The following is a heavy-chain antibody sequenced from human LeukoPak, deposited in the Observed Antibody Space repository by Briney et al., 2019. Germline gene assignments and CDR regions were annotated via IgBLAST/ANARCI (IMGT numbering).Heavy chain of an antibody. CDR1: GGSFSGYY. V-gene: IGHV4-34*01. CDR2: INHSGST. CDR3: ATARYYYGSGSYYLD. D-gene: IGHD3-10*01. J-gene: IGHJ4*02. Sequence: PSETLSLTCAVYGGSFSGYYWSWIRQPPGKGLEWIGEINHSGSTNYNPSLKSRVTISVDTSKNQFSLKLSSVTAADTAVYYCATARYYYGSGSYYLDWGQGTLVTVSS.